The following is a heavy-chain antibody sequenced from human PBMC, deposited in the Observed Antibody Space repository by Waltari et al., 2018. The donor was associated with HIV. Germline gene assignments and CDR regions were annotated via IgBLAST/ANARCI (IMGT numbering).Heavy chain of an antibody. V-gene: IGHV3-30*18. J-gene: IGHJ4*02. CDR3: AKEGLNYGSGSYYNYHYDY. CDR1: GLTFSSYG. D-gene: IGHD3-10*01. CDR2: ISYDGRNK. Sequence: QVQLVESGGGVVQHGRALRLSCAASGLTFSSYGLHWVRQAPGKGLEWVAVISYDGRNKYYADSVKGRFTISRDNSKNTLYLQMNSLRAEDTAVYYCAKEGLNYGSGSYYNYHYDYWGQGTLVTVSS.